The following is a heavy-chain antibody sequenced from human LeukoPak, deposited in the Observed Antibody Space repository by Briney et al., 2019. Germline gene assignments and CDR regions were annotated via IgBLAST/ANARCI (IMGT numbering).Heavy chain of an antibody. V-gene: IGHV3-48*01. CDR3: ARAMIRGAISAFDI. D-gene: IGHD3-10*01. CDR1: GFTFSTYS. J-gene: IGHJ3*02. Sequence: PGGSLRLSCTASGFTFSTYSMNWVRQAPGRGLEWVSYISGRSTSSDGGAMQYADSVKGRFTISRETAKNSWYLQMNSLKAGDTALYYCARAMIRGAISAFDIWGQGTMVTVSS. CDR2: ISGRSTSSDGGAM.